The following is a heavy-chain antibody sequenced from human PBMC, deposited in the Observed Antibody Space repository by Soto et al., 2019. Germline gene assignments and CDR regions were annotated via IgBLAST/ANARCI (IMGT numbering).Heavy chain of an antibody. D-gene: IGHD2-2*01. J-gene: IGHJ4*02. V-gene: IGHV4-59*01. CDR3: AREVPAAIFDY. Sequence: SETLCLTWTVAGGSISSYYWSWIRQPPGKGLEWIGYIYYSGSTNYNPSLKSRVTISVDTSKNQFSLKLSSVTAADTAVYYCAREVPAAIFDYWGQGTLVTVSS. CDR2: IYYSGST. CDR1: GGSISSYY.